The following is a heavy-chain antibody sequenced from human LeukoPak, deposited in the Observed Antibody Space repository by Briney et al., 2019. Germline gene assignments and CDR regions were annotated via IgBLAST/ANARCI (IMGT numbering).Heavy chain of an antibody. V-gene: IGHV3-23*01. CDR3: AQDGGR. CDR1: GFTLSSYA. CDR2: IRGNGDTT. J-gene: IGHJ4*02. D-gene: IGHD3-16*01. Sequence: GGSLRLSCAASGFTLSSYAMSWVRQAPGKGLERVSGIRGNGDTTFYTDSVKGRFTVSRDSSKTTLYLQMTSLRAEDTAVYYCAQDGGRWGQGTLVTVSS.